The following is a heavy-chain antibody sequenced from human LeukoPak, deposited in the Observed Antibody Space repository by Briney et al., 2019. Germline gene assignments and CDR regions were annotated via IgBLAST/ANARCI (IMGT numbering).Heavy chain of an antibody. J-gene: IGHJ4*02. Sequence: SETLSLTCTVSGGSISSSSYYWGWIRQPPGKGLEWIGSIYYSGSTYYNPSLKSRVTISVDTSKNQFSLKLSSVTAADTAVYYCARFFYYDGSGQFDYWGQGTLVTVSS. CDR2: IYYSGST. V-gene: IGHV4-39*07. D-gene: IGHD3-22*01. CDR3: ARFFYYDGSGQFDY. CDR1: GGSISSSSYY.